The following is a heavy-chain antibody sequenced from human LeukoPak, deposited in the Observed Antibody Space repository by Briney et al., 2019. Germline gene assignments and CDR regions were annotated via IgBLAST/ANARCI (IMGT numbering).Heavy chain of an antibody. CDR2: IYYSGNT. J-gene: IGHJ5*02. CDR3: ARVVPAASIWFDP. D-gene: IGHD2-2*01. CDR1: GDSVSSTSYY. V-gene: IGHV4-39*07. Sequence: NSSETLSLTCTVSGDSVSSTSYYWGWIRQPPGKGLEWIGSIYYSGNTYYNPSLKSRVTISVDMSKNQFSLKLSSVTAADTAVYYCARVVPAASIWFDPWGQGTLVTVSS.